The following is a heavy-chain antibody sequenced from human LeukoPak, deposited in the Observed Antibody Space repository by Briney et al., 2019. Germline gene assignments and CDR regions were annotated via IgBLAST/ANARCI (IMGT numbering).Heavy chain of an antibody. Sequence: SETLSLTCTVSGGSISSYYWSWIRQPPGKGLEWTGYIYYSGSTNYNPSLKSRVTISVDTSKNQFSLKLSSVTAADTAVYYCARDRADSDTVFDYWGQGTLVTVSS. V-gene: IGHV4-59*01. D-gene: IGHD2-8*02. J-gene: IGHJ4*02. CDR2: IYYSGST. CDR1: GGSISSYY. CDR3: ARDRADSDTVFDY.